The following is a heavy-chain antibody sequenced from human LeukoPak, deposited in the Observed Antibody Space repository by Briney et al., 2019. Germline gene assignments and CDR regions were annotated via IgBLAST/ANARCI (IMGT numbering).Heavy chain of an antibody. J-gene: IGHJ5*02. CDR1: GGSISSSSYY. CDR3: ARALKGTTNWFDP. Sequence: SETLSLTCTVSGGSISSSSYYWGWIRQPPGKGLEWIGSIYYSGSTYYNPSLKSRVTISVDTSKNQFSLNLTSVTAADTAVYYCARALKGTTNWFDPWGQGTLVIVSS. CDR2: IYYSGST. V-gene: IGHV4-39*07. D-gene: IGHD1-14*01.